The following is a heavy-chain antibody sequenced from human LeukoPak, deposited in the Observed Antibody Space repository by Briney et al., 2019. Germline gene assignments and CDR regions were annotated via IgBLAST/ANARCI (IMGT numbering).Heavy chain of an antibody. V-gene: IGHV3-21*01. Sequence: PGGSLRLSCAASGFTFSSYSMNWVRQAPGKGLEWVSSISSSSSYIYYADSVKGRFTISRDNAKNSLYPQMNSLRAEDTAVYYCASGLNRWELEGWGQGTLVTVSS. CDR2: ISSSSSYI. CDR3: ASGLNRWELEG. CDR1: GFTFSSYS. D-gene: IGHD1-26*01. J-gene: IGHJ4*02.